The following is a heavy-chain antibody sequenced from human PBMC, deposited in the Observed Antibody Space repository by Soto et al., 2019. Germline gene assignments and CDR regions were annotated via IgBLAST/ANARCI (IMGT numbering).Heavy chain of an antibody. CDR1: SGSISSSNW. V-gene: IGHV4-4*02. CDR3: ARGSVDIVATKLWYYYYYMDV. J-gene: IGHJ6*03. Sequence: QVQLQESGPGLVKPSGTLSLTCAVSSGSISSSNWWSWVRQPPGKGLEWIGEIYHSGSTNYNPSRKSRVTISVDKSKNQFSLKLSSVTAADTAVYYCARGSVDIVATKLWYYYYYMDVWGKGTTVTVSS. CDR2: IYHSGST. D-gene: IGHD5-12*01.